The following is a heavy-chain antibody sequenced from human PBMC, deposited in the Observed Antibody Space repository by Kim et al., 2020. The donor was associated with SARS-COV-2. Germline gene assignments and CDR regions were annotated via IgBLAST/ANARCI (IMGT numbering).Heavy chain of an antibody. J-gene: IGHJ4*02. D-gene: IGHD2-15*01. CDR2: IDPSDSYT. Sequence: GESLKISCKGSGYSFTSYWISWVRQMPGKGLEWMGRIDPSDSYTNYSPSFQGHVTISPDKSISTAYLQWSSLKASDTAMYYCARFPSVVVVAATSYWGQGTLVTVSS. V-gene: IGHV5-10-1*01. CDR3: ARFPSVVVVAATSY. CDR1: GYSFTSYW.